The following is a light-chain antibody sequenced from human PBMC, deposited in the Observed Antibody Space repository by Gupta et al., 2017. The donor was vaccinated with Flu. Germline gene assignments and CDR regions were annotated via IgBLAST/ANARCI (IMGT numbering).Light chain of an antibody. J-gene: IGLJ3*02. CDR3: QSADSSGTCWV. V-gene: IGLV3-25*02. CDR1: ALPKQY. Sequence: SYELTQPPSVSVSPGQTARITCSGDALPKQYAYWYQQKPGQAPVLVIYKDSERPSGIPERFSGSSSGTTANLTITGVQAEDEADYYCQSADSSGTCWVFGGGTKLTVL. CDR2: KDS.